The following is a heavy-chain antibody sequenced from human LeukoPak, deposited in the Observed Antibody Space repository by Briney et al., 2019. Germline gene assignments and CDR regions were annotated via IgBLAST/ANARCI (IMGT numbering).Heavy chain of an antibody. D-gene: IGHD2-2*01. CDR3: ASLWPYQLSAFDI. CDR1: GGSFSGYY. V-gene: IGHV4-34*01. J-gene: IGHJ3*02. Sequence: ASETLSLTCAVYGGSFSGYYWNWIRQPPGKGLEWIGEINHSGSTNYNPSLKSRVTISVDTSKNQFSLKLSSVTAADTAVYYCASLWPYQLSAFDIWGQGTMVTVSS. CDR2: INHSGST.